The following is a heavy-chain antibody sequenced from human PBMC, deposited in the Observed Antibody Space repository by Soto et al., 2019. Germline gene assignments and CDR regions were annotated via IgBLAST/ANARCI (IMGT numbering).Heavy chain of an antibody. V-gene: IGHV1-69*06. D-gene: IGHD6-25*01. CDR3: ARDPVDLFGYMDV. Sequence: QEELVQSGAEVKKPGSSVNVSCKASEGTFSSYSITWVRQAPGQRLEWMGEIIPLLGTANYAQKFQGRVTITGDKSTSTIYMGLSSLRSDDTAVYYCARDPVDLFGYMDVWGQGTTVTVSS. CDR2: IIPLLGTA. J-gene: IGHJ6*02. CDR1: EGTFSSYS.